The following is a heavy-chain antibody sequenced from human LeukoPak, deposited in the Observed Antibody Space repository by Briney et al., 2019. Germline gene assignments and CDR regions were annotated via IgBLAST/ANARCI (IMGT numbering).Heavy chain of an antibody. Sequence: GASVKVSCKTSGYTFTNYGVSWVRQAPGQGLEWMGWISAYNGYTNYAQKLQVRVTMTTDTSTSTAYMELRSLRSDDPAVYYCARDNNPQDTLSGYSSGWRAIADYWGQGTLVTVSS. CDR3: ARDNNPQDTLSGYSSGWRAIADY. D-gene: IGHD6-19*01. CDR1: GYTFTNYG. CDR2: ISAYNGYT. J-gene: IGHJ4*02. V-gene: IGHV1-18*01.